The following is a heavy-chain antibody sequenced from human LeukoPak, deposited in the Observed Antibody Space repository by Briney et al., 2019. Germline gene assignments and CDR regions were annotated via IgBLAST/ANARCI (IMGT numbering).Heavy chain of an antibody. J-gene: IGHJ4*02. CDR2: ISGSGGST. CDR3: ARDLAAAVDNLDY. D-gene: IGHD6-13*01. CDR1: GFTFSSYA. Sequence: GGSLRLSCAASGFTFSSYAMSWVRQAPGKGLEWVSAISGSGGSTYYADSVKGRFTISRDNSKNTLYLQMNSLRAEDTAVYYCARDLAAAVDNLDYWGQGTLVTVSS. V-gene: IGHV3-23*01.